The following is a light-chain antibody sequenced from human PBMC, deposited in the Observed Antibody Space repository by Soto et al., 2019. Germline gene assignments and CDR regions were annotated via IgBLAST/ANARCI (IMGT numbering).Light chain of an antibody. V-gene: IGKV1-39*01. Sequence: DIQMTQSPSSLSASVGDRVTITCRASQSINRYINWYQQKSGKAPKLLINAASSLQSGVPSRFSGSGSGTDFTLTNSNLQPEDFATYYCQQTYTTPFTFGPGTKVDIK. CDR2: AAS. CDR3: QQTYTTPFT. J-gene: IGKJ3*01. CDR1: QSINRY.